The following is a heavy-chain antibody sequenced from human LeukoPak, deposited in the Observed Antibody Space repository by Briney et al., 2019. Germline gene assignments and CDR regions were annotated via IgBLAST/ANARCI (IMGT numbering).Heavy chain of an antibody. CDR1: GGTFGSYA. D-gene: IGHD6-19*01. CDR3: ARAARYSSGWCPFDY. J-gene: IGHJ4*02. Sequence: ASVKVSCKASGGTFGSYAISWVRQAPGQGLEWMGGIIPIFGTANYAQKFQGRVTITADESTSTAYMELSSLRSEDTAVYYCARAARYSSGWCPFDYWGQGTLVTVSS. CDR2: IIPIFGTA. V-gene: IGHV1-69*13.